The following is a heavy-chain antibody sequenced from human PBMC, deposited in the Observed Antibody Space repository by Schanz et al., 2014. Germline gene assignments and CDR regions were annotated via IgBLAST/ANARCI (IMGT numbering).Heavy chain of an antibody. D-gene: IGHD2-2*02. Sequence: QVQLVQSGAEVKKPGSSVKVSCTASGGTFSSYTISWIRQAPGQGLEWMGRIIPVLAIADYAQKFQGRVTITADKSTSTASMELSSLRSEDTAVYYCACTYCSSTSCYTGYYYMDVWGKGTTVTGSS. V-gene: IGHV1-69*02. CDR2: IIPVLAIA. J-gene: IGHJ6*03. CDR3: ACTYCSSTSCYTGYYYMDV. CDR1: GGTFSSYT.